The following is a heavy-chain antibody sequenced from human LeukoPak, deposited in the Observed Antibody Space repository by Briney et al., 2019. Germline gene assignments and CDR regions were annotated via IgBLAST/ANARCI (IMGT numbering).Heavy chain of an antibody. CDR1: GFTCSSYG. D-gene: IGHD5-18*01. CDR3: AKDRGYSYFDY. V-gene: IGHV3-30*18. J-gene: IGHJ4*02. CDR2: ISYDGSNK. Sequence: GGSLRLSCAASGFTCSSYGKHWVRRAPGKGLEWVAVISYDGSNKYYADSVKGRFTISRDNSKNTLYLQMHSLRAEDTAVYYCAKDRGYSYFDYWGQGTLVTVSS.